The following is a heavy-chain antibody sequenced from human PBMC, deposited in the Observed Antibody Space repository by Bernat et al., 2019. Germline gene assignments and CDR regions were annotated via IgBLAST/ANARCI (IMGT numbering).Heavy chain of an antibody. J-gene: IGHJ4*02. D-gene: IGHD6-13*01. Sequence: VQLVESGGGVVQPGRSLRLSCAASGFTFSSYAMHWVRQAPGKGLEWVAVISYDGSNKYYADSVKGRFTISRDNSKNTLYLQMNSLRAEDTAVYYCARDSFQLVYTPYYFDYWGQGTLVTVSS. CDR3: ARDSFQLVYTPYYFDY. CDR2: ISYDGSNK. CDR1: GFTFSSYA. V-gene: IGHV3-30-3*01.